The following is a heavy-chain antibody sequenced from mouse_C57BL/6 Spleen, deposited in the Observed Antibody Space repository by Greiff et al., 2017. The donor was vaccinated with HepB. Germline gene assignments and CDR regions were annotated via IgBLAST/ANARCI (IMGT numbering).Heavy chain of an antibody. D-gene: IGHD2-3*01. V-gene: IGHV1-26*01. CDR3: AREGMMRYAMDY. Sequence: EVKVVESGPELVKPGASVKISCKASGYTFTDYYMNWVKQSHGKSLEWIGDINPNNGGTSYNQKFKGKATLTVDKSSSTAYMELRSLTSEDSAVYYCAREGMMRYAMDYWGQGTSVTVSS. CDR1: GYTFTDYY. CDR2: INPNNGGT. J-gene: IGHJ4*01.